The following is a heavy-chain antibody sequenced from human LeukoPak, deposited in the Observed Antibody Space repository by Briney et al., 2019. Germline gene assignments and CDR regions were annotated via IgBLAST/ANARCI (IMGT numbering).Heavy chain of an antibody. CDR2: LNPHSGNT. D-gene: IGHD1-26*01. CDR3: AREGARSSDTSGSYPLDY. CDR1: GYTFSNFD. V-gene: IGHV1-8*03. Sequence: ASVKVSCKASGYTFSNFDINWVRQATGQGLEWVGWLNPHSGNTGYSQKFQGRVTITKNSSISTAYMELSSLTSEDTAFYYCAREGARSSDTSGSYPLDYWGQGTLVTVSS. J-gene: IGHJ4*02.